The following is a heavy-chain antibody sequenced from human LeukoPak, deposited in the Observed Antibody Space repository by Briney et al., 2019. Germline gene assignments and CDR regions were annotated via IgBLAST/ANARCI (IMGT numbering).Heavy chain of an antibody. CDR2: INHSGST. D-gene: IGHD5-24*01. CDR1: GFTFSIYV. V-gene: IGHV4-34*01. Sequence: GSLRLSCAASGFTFSIYVMSWVRQPPGKGLEWIGNINHSGSTNYNPSLKSRVTISVDTSKNQFSLKLTSVTAADTAVYYCARGRRDGHNKIMPFDYWGQGTLVTVSS. J-gene: IGHJ4*02. CDR3: ARGRRDGHNKIMPFDY.